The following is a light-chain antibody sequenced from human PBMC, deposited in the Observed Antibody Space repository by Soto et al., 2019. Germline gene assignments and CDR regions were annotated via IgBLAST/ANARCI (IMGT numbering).Light chain of an antibody. Sequence: QSVLTQPPSASGTPGQRVTISCSTSSSNIGGNTVNWYQQVPGTAPKLLIYSYDQRPSGVPDRFSGSKSGTSASLAISGLQSEDEADYYCAAWDASLNGYVFGPGTKVTVL. V-gene: IGLV1-44*01. CDR3: AAWDASLNGYV. CDR1: SSNIGGNT. J-gene: IGLJ1*01. CDR2: SYD.